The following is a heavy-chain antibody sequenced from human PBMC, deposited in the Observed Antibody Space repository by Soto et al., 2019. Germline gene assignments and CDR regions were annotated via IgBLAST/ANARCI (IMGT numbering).Heavy chain of an antibody. CDR1: GESFSGYY. V-gene: IGHV4-34*01. Sequence: SETLSLTCAVYGESFSGYYWSWIRQPPGKWLEWIGEINHSGSTNYNPSLKSRVTMSVDTSKNQFSLKLSSVTAADTAMYYCAGNIVATISSFDYWGQGXLVTVYS. CDR3: AGNIVATISSFDY. J-gene: IGHJ4*02. CDR2: INHSGST. D-gene: IGHD5-12*01.